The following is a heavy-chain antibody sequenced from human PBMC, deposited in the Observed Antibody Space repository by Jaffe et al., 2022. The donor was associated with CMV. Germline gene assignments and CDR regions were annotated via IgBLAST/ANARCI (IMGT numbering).Heavy chain of an antibody. Sequence: EVQLLESGGGLVQPGGSLRLSCAASGFTFSSYAMSWVRQAPGKGLEWVSAISGSGGSTYYADSVKGRFTISRDNSKNTLYLQMNSLRAEDTAVYYCAKDSSFYCSGGSCYSGYWGQGTLVTVSS. J-gene: IGHJ4*02. D-gene: IGHD2-15*01. V-gene: IGHV3-23*01. CDR1: GFTFSSYA. CDR3: AKDSSFYCSGGSCYSGY. CDR2: ISGSGGST.